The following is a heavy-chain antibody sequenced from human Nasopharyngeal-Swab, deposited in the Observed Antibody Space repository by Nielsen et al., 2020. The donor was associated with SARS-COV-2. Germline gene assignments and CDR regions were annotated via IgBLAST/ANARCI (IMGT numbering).Heavy chain of an antibody. Sequence: GGSLRLSCAVSGFTFSTYAMTWVRQAPGKGLEWVSSVSGTGGTTNYADSVKGRFTIARDNSKKKVYLEMHSLRVEDTAVYYCAKDRYCSVGACYFNGFDSWGQGTLVTVSS. CDR3: AKDRYCSVGACYFNGFDS. J-gene: IGHJ4*02. V-gene: IGHV3-23*01. CDR2: VSGTGGTT. D-gene: IGHD2-15*01. CDR1: GFTFSTYA.